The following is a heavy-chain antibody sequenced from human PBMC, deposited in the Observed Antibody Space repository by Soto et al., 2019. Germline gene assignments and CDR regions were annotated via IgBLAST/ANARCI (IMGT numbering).Heavy chain of an antibody. CDR1: GYAFTSYG. J-gene: IGHJ4*02. V-gene: IGHV1-18*04. CDR3: ARAATGSYHSAY. CDR2: IAPHSGRT. D-gene: IGHD3-10*01. Sequence: QVQLVQSGPEVKKPGASVRVSCMTSGYAFTSYGVNWVRQVPGQGLEWMVWIAPHSGRTTYLPKFQGRVTITADPSTNTAYMELTSLSSDDTGIYFCARAATGSYHSAYWGQGTVVTVSA.